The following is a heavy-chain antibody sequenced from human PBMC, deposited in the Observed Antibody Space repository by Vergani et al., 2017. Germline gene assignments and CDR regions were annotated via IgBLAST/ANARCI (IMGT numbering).Heavy chain of an antibody. Sequence: QVQLVQSGAEVKKPGASVKVSCQASGYTFTSYGISWVRQAPGQGLEWMGWISAYNGNTNYAQKLQGRVTMTTDTSTSTAYMELRSRRCDDTAVYYCSRDQRGYSYGTVYYYMYVWGKGP. V-gene: IGHV1-18*01. D-gene: IGHD5-18*01. CDR3: SRDQRGYSYGTVYYYMYV. CDR1: GYTFTSYG. CDR2: ISAYNGNT. J-gene: IGHJ6*03.